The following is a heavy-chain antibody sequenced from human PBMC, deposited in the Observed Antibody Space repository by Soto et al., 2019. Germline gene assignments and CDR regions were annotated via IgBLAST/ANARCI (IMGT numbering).Heavy chain of an antibody. D-gene: IGHD4-17*01. CDR2: ISAYNGNT. V-gene: IGHV1-18*01. Sequence: QVQLVQSGAEVKKPGASVKVSCKASGYTFTSYGISWVRQAPGQGLEWMGWISAYNGNTNYAQKLHGRVTRPTDTATTTAYMELRSLRSDDTAVYYCARDWETTVTTQPDYWGQGTLGTVSS. CDR3: ARDWETTVTTQPDY. J-gene: IGHJ4*02. CDR1: GYTFTSYG.